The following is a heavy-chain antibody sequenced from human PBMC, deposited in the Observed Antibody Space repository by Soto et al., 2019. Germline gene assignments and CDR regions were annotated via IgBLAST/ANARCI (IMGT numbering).Heavy chain of an antibody. Sequence: PSETLSLTCTVSGGSISSSSYYWGWIRQPPGKGLEWIGSIYYSGSTYYNPSLKGRVTISVDTSKNQFSLKLSSVTAAGTAVYYCARHVHYYGSGSYFPLDWFDPWGQGTLVTVSS. D-gene: IGHD3-10*01. J-gene: IGHJ5*02. CDR1: GGSISSSSYY. V-gene: IGHV4-39*01. CDR3: ARHVHYYGSGSYFPLDWFDP. CDR2: IYYSGST.